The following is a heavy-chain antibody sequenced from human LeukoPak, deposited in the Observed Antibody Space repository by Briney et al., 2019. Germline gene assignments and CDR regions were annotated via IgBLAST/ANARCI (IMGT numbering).Heavy chain of an antibody. D-gene: IGHD3-3*01. CDR2: IYSGGST. CDR3: ERDFSFVY. CDR1: GFTVRSNS. V-gene: IGHV3-66*01. J-gene: IGHJ4*02. Sequence: GGSLRLSCAASGFTVRSNSMSGVRQAPGKGLEWVSVIYSGGSTYYADSVKGRFTISRDNSNNTLYLQMNSLRAEDTAVYYCERDFSFVYSCQGSLVTVSS.